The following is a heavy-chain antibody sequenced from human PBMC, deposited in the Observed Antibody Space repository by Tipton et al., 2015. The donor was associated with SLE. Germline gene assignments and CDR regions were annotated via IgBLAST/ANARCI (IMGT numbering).Heavy chain of an antibody. CDR1: GGSLSGYY. Sequence: TLSLTCAVYGGSLSGYYWSWIRQPPGKGLEWIGEINYSGGTNYNPSLKSRVTISVDTSKNQISLKLRSVTAADTAVYYCAGTPWLVRFEYWGQGTLVNVSP. V-gene: IGHV4-34*01. J-gene: IGHJ4*02. D-gene: IGHD6-19*01. CDR3: AGTPWLVRFEY. CDR2: INYSGGT.